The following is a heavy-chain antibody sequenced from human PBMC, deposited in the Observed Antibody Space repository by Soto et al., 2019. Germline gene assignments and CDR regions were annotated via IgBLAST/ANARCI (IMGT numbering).Heavy chain of an antibody. V-gene: IGHV1-69*13. CDR1: GGTFTHYA. D-gene: IGHD2-2*01. CDR3: ARERSVGYCITTTCPKPFYYYAMDV. Sequence: ASVKVSCKASGGTFTHYAFSWVRQAPGQGLEWMGGIIPIFGTPDYAQKFQGRVTITADESTRTASMELSSLRSDDTSVYYCARERSVGYCITTTCPKPFYYYAMDVWGQGTTVTVSS. CDR2: IIPIFGTP. J-gene: IGHJ6*02.